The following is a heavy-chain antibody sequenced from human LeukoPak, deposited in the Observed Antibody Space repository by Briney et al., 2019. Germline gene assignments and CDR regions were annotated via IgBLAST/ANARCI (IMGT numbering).Heavy chain of an antibody. CDR1: GFTVSNNY. CDR3: ARTIDY. Sequence: PGGSPRLSCAASGFTVSNNYMTWVRQAPGKGLEWVSVIYSGGSTYYAASVKGRFTISRDNSKNTLYLQMNSLRAEDTAVYYCARTIDYWGQGTLVTVSS. CDR2: IYSGGST. V-gene: IGHV3-66*02. J-gene: IGHJ4*02.